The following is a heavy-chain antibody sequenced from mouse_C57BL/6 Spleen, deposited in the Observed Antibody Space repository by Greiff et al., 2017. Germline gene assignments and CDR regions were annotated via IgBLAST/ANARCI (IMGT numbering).Heavy chain of an antibody. CDR1: GYSFTGYY. Sequence: VQLQQSGPELVKPGASVKISCKASGYSFTGYYMNWVKQSPETSLEWIGEINPSTGGTTYNQKFKAKATLTVDKSSSTAYLQLKSLTSEDSAVYYDARTAQATKFAYWGQGTLVTVSA. D-gene: IGHD3-2*02. V-gene: IGHV1-42*01. CDR2: INPSTGGT. CDR3: ARTAQATKFAY. J-gene: IGHJ3*01.